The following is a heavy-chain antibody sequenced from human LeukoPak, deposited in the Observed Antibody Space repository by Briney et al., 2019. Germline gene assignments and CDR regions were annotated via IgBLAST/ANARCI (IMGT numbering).Heavy chain of an antibody. Sequence: GRSLRLSCAASGFTFSSYGMHWVRQAPGKGLEWVAVIWYDGSNKYYADSVKGRFTISRDNSKNTLYLQMNSLRAEDTAVHYCARSRLWLNQYYFDYWGQGTLVTVSS. CDR2: IWYDGSNK. CDR1: GFTFSSYG. CDR3: ARSRLWLNQYYFDY. D-gene: IGHD2-21*01. J-gene: IGHJ4*02. V-gene: IGHV3-33*01.